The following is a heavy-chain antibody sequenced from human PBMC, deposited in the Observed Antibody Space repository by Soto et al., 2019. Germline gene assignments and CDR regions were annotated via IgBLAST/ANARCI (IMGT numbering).Heavy chain of an antibody. D-gene: IGHD2-21*02. J-gene: IGHJ2*01. V-gene: IGHV3-23*01. CDR2: ISGSSGST. CDR1: GFTFSLYA. CDR3: AKAKGDCPYWYFDL. Sequence: EVQLLESGGGLIQPGGSLRLSCAASGFTFSLYAMSWVRQAPGKGLEWVSAISGSSGSTWYADSVKGRFTISRDNSRDTLYLQMNSLRAEDTAVYYGAKAKGDCPYWYFDLWGRGTLVTVSS.